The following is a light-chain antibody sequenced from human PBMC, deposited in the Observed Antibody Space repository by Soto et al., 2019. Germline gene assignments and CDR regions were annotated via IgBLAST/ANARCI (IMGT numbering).Light chain of an antibody. Sequence: EIVLTQSPGTLSLSPGERATLSCRASQSVSSSSLAWYQQKRGQAPRLLIHDASSRATGIPDRFSGDGSGTDFTLTISRLVPEDFAVYYCQQYGSSGTFGQGTKVDNK. J-gene: IGKJ1*01. CDR3: QQYGSSGT. V-gene: IGKV3-20*01. CDR2: DAS. CDR1: QSVSSSS.